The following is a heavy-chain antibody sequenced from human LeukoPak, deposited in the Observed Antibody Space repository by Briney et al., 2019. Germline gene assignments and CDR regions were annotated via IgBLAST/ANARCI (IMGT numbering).Heavy chain of an antibody. CDR2: IFYVGST. CDR1: GGSISSSIYY. D-gene: IGHD3-10*01. Sequence: KPSETLSLTCTVSGGSISSSIYYWGWIRQPPGKGLEWIGSIFYVGSTYSNPSLKSRVTISVDMSKNQFSLKLSSVTAADTAVYYCAKTPRLLWFGELLAGWFDPWGQGTLVTVSS. V-gene: IGHV4-39*01. J-gene: IGHJ5*02. CDR3: AKTPRLLWFGELLAGWFDP.